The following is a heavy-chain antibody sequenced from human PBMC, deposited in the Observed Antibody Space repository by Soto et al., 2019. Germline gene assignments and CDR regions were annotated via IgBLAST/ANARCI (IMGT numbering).Heavy chain of an antibody. Sequence: PSETLSLTCTVSGGSIRSYYWSWIRQPPGKGLEWIGYIYYSGSTNYNPSLKSRVTISVDTSKNQFSLKLSSVTAADTAVCYCGRHLYNFLPGHYSVRAVGGQGTTAPVPS. CDR2: IYYSGST. D-gene: IGHD3-9*01. V-gene: IGHV4-59*01. J-gene: IGHJ6*02. CDR1: GGSIRSYY. CDR3: GRHLYNFLPGHYSVRAV.